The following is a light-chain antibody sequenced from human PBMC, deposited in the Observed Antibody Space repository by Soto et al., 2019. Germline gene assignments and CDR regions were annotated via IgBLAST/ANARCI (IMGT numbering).Light chain of an antibody. CDR3: QQYYSTPQT. Sequence: DIVMTQSPDSLAVSLGERATINCKSSQSVLYSSNNKNYLAWYQQKPGQPPKLLIYWASTRVSGVPDRFSGSGAGADVTLTVSSLQAEDVAVYYCQQYYSTPQTFGQGTKVEIK. V-gene: IGKV4-1*01. CDR2: WAS. J-gene: IGKJ1*01. CDR1: QSVLYSSNNKNY.